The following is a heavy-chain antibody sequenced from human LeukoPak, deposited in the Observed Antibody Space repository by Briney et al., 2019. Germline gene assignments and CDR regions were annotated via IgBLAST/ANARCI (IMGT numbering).Heavy chain of an antibody. Sequence: ASVKVSCKASGGTFSSYAISWVRQAPGQGLEWMGWINPNSGGTNYAQKFQGRVTMTRDTSISTAYMELSRLRSDDTAVYYCASYITSRDGYNSWGQGTLVTVSS. CDR2: INPNSGGT. CDR1: GGTFSSYA. D-gene: IGHD5-24*01. J-gene: IGHJ4*02. V-gene: IGHV1-2*02. CDR3: ASYITSRDGYNS.